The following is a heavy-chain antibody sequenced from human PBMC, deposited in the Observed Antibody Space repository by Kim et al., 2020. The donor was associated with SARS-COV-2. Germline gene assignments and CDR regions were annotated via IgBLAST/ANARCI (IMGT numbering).Heavy chain of an antibody. CDR2: IYFRGST. CDR1: GGSISSGDYY. V-gene: IGHV4-30-4*08. D-gene: IGHD5-12*01. Sequence: SETLSLTCTVSGGSISSGDYYWSWIRQPPGKGLEWIGYIYFRGSTCYSPSLRSRVTISLDTSKNQFSLKLRSVTAADTAFYYWARRRDGYNLGPFDFWG. J-gene: IGHJ3*01. CDR3: ARRRDGYNLGPFDF.